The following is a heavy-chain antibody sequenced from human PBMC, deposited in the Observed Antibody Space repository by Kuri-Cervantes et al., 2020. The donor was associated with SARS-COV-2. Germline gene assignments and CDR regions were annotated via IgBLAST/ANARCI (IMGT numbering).Heavy chain of an antibody. CDR2: INPSGGST. D-gene: IGHD1-20*01. CDR3: AKGSLTGPYYYGMDV. V-gene: IGHV1-46*01. Sequence: ASVKVSCKASGYTFTSYYMHWVRQAPGQGLEWMGIINPSGGSTSYAQKFQGGVTMTRDTSTSTVYMELSSLRAEDTAVYYCAKGSLTGPYYYGMDVWGQGTTVTVSS. CDR1: GYTFTSYY. J-gene: IGHJ6*02.